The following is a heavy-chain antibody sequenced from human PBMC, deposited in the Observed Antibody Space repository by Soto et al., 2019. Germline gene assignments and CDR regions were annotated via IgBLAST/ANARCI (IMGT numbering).Heavy chain of an antibody. D-gene: IGHD3-22*01. CDR1: GYSFAGYW. V-gene: IGHV5-10-1*01. Sequence: PGESLKISFKGSGYSFAGYWITWVRQKPGKGLEWIGRIDPSDSQTYYSPSFRGHVTISVTKSITTVFLQWSSLRASDTAMYYCARQIYDSDTGPNFQYYFDSWGQGTPVTVSS. J-gene: IGHJ4*02. CDR3: ARQIYDSDTGPNFQYYFDS. CDR2: IDPSDSQT.